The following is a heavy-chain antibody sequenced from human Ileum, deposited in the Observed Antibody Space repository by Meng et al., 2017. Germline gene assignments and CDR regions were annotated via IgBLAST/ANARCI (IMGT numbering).Heavy chain of an antibody. Sequence: QVHLVESGGGVVQPGRSLRLSFAASGFTFSSYAVHWVRQAPGKGLEWVAVISFDGSNKYYIDSVKGRFTISRDNSKNTVFLQMGSLRAEDTALYYCARGLPYYDSTDYYRLDYWGQGTLVTVSS. D-gene: IGHD3-22*01. CDR1: GFTFSSYA. J-gene: IGHJ4*02. CDR2: ISFDGSNK. CDR3: ARGLPYYDSTDYYRLDY. V-gene: IGHV3-30-3*01.